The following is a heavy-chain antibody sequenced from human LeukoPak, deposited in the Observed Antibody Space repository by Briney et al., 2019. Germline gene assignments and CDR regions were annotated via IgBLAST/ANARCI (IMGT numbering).Heavy chain of an antibody. CDR3: ASITESGSDY. CDR2: IYYSGST. D-gene: IGHD1-26*01. V-gene: IGHV4-59*01. J-gene: IGHJ4*02. CDR1: GGSISSYY. Sequence: PSETLSLTCTVSGGSISSYYWSWIRQPSGKGLEWIGYIYYSGSTNYNPSLKSRVTISVDTSKNQFSLKLSSVTAADTAVYYCASITESGSDYWGQGTLVTVSS.